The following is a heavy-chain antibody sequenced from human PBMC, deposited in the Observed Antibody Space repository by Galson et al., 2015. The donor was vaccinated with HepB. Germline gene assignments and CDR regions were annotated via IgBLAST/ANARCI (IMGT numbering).Heavy chain of an antibody. CDR1: GFTFSSYW. CDR2: IKEDGSEG. Sequence: SLRLSCAVSGFTFSSYWMSWVRQAPGKVPEWVANIKEDGSEGYYVDSVEGRFTISRDNAKNLLYLQMNSLRAEDTALYYCARAKYGPEYWGQGTLVPVSS. J-gene: IGHJ4*02. D-gene: IGHD2-2*01. CDR3: ARAKYGPEY. V-gene: IGHV3-7*01.